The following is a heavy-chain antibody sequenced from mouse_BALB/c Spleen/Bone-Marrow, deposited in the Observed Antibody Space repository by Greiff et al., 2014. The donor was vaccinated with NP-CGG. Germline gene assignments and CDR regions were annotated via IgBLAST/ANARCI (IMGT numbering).Heavy chain of an antibody. V-gene: IGHV3-2*02. CDR2: ISYSGST. Sequence: EVMLVESGPGLVKPSQSLSLTCTVIGYSITSDYAWNWIRQFPGNKLEWMGYISYSGSTSYNPSLKSRISITRDTSKNQFFLQLNSVTTEDTATYYCARRRYYYGAMDYWGQGTSVTVSS. CDR3: ARRRYYYGAMDY. CDR1: GYSITSDYA. D-gene: IGHD1-1*01. J-gene: IGHJ4*01.